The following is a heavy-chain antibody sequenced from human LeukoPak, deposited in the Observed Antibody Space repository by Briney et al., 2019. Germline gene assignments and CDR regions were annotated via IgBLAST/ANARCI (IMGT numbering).Heavy chain of an antibody. Sequence: SETLSLTCAVSGGSISSGGYSWSWIRQPPGKGLEWIGYIYHSGSTYYNPSLKSRVTISVDWSKNQFSLKLSSVTAADTAVYYCAARSGDDPNWFDPWGQGTLVTVSS. J-gene: IGHJ5*02. CDR3: AARSGDDPNWFDP. CDR1: GGSISSGGYS. CDR2: IYHSGST. V-gene: IGHV4-30-2*01. D-gene: IGHD2-15*01.